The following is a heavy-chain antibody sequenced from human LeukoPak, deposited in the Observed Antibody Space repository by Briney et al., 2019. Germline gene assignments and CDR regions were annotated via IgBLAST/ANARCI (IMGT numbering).Heavy chain of an antibody. V-gene: IGHV3-23*01. CDR3: TRLSGWFDY. CDR2: LSGSGEST. CDR1: GFTFSSYS. D-gene: IGHD3-3*01. J-gene: IGHJ5*01. Sequence: GGSLRLSCAASGFTFSSYSMNWVRQAPGKGLEWVSALSGSGESTYYADAVKGRFTISRDNSKNTLYLQMNSLRPDDTAVYYCTRLSGWFDYWGQGTLVTVSS.